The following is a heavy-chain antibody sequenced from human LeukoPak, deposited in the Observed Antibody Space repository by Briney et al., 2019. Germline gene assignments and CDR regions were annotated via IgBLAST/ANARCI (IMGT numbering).Heavy chain of an antibody. Sequence: ASVKVSRKASGGTFSSYAISWVRQAPGQGLEWMGGIIPIFGTANYAQKFQGRVTITADESTSTAYMELSSLRSEDTAVYYCAGYNYYTFDIWGQGTMVTVSS. V-gene: IGHV1-69*13. CDR1: GGTFSSYA. CDR2: IIPIFGTA. CDR3: AGYNYYTFDI. D-gene: IGHD5-18*01. J-gene: IGHJ3*02.